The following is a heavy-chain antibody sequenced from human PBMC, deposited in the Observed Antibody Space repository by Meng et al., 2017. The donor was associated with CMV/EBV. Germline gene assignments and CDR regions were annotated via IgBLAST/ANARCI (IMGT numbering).Heavy chain of an antibody. Sequence: SETLSLTCAVSGGSISSSNWWSWVRQPPGKGLEWIGGIYHSGSTNYNPSLKSRVTISVDKSKNQFSLKLSSVTAADTDVYYCARKYYDFWSGYWGYGMDVWGQGTTVTVSS. CDR2: IYHSGST. J-gene: IGHJ6*02. V-gene: IGHV4-4*02. D-gene: IGHD3-3*01. CDR1: GGSISSSNW. CDR3: ARKYYDFWSGYWGYGMDV.